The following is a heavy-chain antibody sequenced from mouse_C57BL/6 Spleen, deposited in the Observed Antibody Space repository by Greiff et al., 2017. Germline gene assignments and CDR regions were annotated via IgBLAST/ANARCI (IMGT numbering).Heavy chain of an antibody. D-gene: IGHD2-4*01. J-gene: IGHJ3*01. CDR1: GYTFTSSG. Sequence: VQLQESGAELARPGASVKLSCTASGYTFTSSGISWVKQRTGQGLEWIGEIYPRSGNTYYNAKFQGKATLTADKSSSTAYMELRSLTSEDSAVYFCAGGGSYDYDEAWFAYWGQGTLVTVSA. CDR2: IYPRSGNT. CDR3: AGGGSYDYDEAWFAY. V-gene: IGHV1-81*01.